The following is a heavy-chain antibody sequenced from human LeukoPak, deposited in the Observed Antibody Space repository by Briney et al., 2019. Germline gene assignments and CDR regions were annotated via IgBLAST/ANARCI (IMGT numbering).Heavy chain of an antibody. V-gene: IGHV3-30*02. CDR2: IWHDGSNK. CDR1: GFTFSSSG. Sequence: GGSLRLSCTASGFTFSSSGMHWVRQAPGKGLEGVTFIWHDGSNKYYAESVKGRFTVSRDNSRNTVYLQMNNLRPEDTAVYYCARYCSGGSCWNFDHWGQGTLVTVSS. D-gene: IGHD2-15*01. CDR3: ARYCSGGSCWNFDH. J-gene: IGHJ4*02.